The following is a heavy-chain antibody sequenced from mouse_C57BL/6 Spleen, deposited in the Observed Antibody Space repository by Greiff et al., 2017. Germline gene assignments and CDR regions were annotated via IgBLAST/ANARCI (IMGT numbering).Heavy chain of an antibody. CDR2: ISTYYGDA. CDR1: GYTFTDYA. J-gene: IGHJ4*01. Sequence: VQLQPSGPELVRPGVSVKISCKGSGYTFTDYAMHWVKQSHAKSLEWIGVISTYYGDASYNQKFKDKATMTVDKSSSTAYMELARLTSEDAAVYYCSRSELLLRGYYYAMYYWGQGTSVTVSS. D-gene: IGHD1-1*01. CDR3: SRSELLLRGYYYAMYY. V-gene: IGHV1-67*01.